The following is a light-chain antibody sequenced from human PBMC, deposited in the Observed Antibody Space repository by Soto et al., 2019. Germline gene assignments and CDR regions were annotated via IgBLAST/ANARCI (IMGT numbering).Light chain of an antibody. V-gene: IGLV2-11*01. J-gene: IGLJ3*02. CDR3: CSYAGSYTFWV. Sequence: QSALTQPCSVSGSPGQSVTISCTGTSSDVGGYNYVSWYQQYPGKAPKLMIYDVNKRPSGVPDRFSGSKSGNTASLTISVLQAEDEADYYCCSYAGSYTFWVFGGGTKLTVL. CDR1: SSDVGGYNY. CDR2: DVN.